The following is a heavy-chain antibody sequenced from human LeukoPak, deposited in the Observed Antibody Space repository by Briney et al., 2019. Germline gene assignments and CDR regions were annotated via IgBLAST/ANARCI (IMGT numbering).Heavy chain of an antibody. J-gene: IGHJ4*02. CDR3: AKSYGEEGPFDY. CDR1: GFTFSSYG. CDR2: ISYDGSNK. Sequence: GSLRLSCAASGFTFSSYGMHWVRQAPGKGLEWVAVISYDGSNKYYADSVKGRFTISRDNSKNTLYLQMNSLRAEDTAVYYCAKSYGEEGPFDYWGQGTLVTVSS. D-gene: IGHD4-17*01. V-gene: IGHV3-30*18.